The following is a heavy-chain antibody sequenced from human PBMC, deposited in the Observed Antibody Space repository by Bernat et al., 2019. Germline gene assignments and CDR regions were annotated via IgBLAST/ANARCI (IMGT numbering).Heavy chain of an antibody. CDR2: INHSGST. Sequence: QVQLQQCGAGLLKPSETLSLTCAVYGGSFSGYYWSWIRQPPGKGLEWIGEINHSGSTNYNPSLKSRVTISVDTSKNQFSLKLSSVTAEDTAVYYCARGFGVVIITVNWFDPWGQGTLVTVSS. CDR3: ARGFGVVIITVNWFDP. V-gene: IGHV4-34*01. D-gene: IGHD3-3*01. J-gene: IGHJ5*02. CDR1: GGSFSGYY.